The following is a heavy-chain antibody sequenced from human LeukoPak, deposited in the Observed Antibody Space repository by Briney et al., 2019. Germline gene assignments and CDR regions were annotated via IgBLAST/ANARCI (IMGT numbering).Heavy chain of an antibody. Sequence: SETLSLTCTVSGGSISSYYWSWIRQPPGKGLEWIGYIYYSGSTNYNPSLKSRVTISVDTSKNQFSLKLSSVTAADTAVYYCARQGYSYGLDYWGQGTLVTVSS. CDR3: ARQGYSYGLDY. D-gene: IGHD5-18*01. CDR1: GGSISSYY. J-gene: IGHJ4*02. V-gene: IGHV4-59*08. CDR2: IYYSGST.